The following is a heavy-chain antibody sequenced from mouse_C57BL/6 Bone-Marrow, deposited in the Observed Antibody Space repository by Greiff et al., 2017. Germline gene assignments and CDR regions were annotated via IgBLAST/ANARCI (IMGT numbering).Heavy chain of an antibody. D-gene: IGHD1-1*01. CDR1: GYTFTSYW. Sequence: QVQLQQPGAEPVMPGASVKLSCKASGYTFTSYWMHWVKQRPGQGLEWIGEIDPSDSYTNYNQKFKGKSTLTVDKSSSTAYMQLSSLTSEDSAVYYCASPFYYGSSPYWYFDVWGTGTTVTVSS. J-gene: IGHJ1*03. CDR3: ASPFYYGSSPYWYFDV. V-gene: IGHV1-69*01. CDR2: IDPSDSYT.